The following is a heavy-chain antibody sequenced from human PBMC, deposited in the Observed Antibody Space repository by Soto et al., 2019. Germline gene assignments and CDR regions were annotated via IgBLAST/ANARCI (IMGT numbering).Heavy chain of an antibody. J-gene: IGHJ4*02. CDR2: IYYSGST. Sequence: NPSATLSLTCAVYGGSFSGYYWSWIRQPPGKGLEWIGYIYYSGSTYYNPSLKSRVTISVDTSKNQFSLKLSSVTAADTAVYYCARAGPDSSGYYKLIDYWGQGTLVTVSS. CDR1: GGSFSGYY. CDR3: ARAGPDSSGYYKLIDY. D-gene: IGHD3-22*01. V-gene: IGHV4-34*09.